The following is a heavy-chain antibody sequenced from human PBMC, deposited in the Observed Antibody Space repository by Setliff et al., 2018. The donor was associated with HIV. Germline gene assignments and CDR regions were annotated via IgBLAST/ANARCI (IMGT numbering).Heavy chain of an antibody. CDR3: ARDILPVEMATICDY. CDR2: ISAYNGNT. Sequence: ASVKVSCKASGYTFTSYGIGWVRQAPGQGLEWMGWISAYNGNTNYAQKLQGRVTMTTDTSTSTAYMELRSLRSDDTAVYYCARDILPVEMATICDYWGQGTLVTSPQ. D-gene: IGHD5-12*01. J-gene: IGHJ4*02. CDR1: GYTFTSYG. V-gene: IGHV1-18*01.